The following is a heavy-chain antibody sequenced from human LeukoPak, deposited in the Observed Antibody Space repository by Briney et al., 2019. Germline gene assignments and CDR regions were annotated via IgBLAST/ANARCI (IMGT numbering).Heavy chain of an antibody. CDR2: INPNSGGT. CDR1: GYTFTGYY. V-gene: IGHV1-2*06. CDR3: ARDFDAATIFDY. D-gene: IGHD5-12*01. J-gene: IGHJ4*02. Sequence: ASVKVSCKASGYTFTGYYMHWVRQAPGQGLGWMGRINPNSGGTNYAQKFQGRVTMTRDTSISTAYMELSRLRSDDTAVYYCARDFDAATIFDYWGQGTLVTVSS.